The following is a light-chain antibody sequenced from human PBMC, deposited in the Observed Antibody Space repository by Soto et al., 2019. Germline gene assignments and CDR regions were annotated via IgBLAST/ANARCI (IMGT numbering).Light chain of an antibody. J-gene: IGLJ2*01. CDR2: DVS. Sequence: QSVLTQPASVSGSPGQSITISCTGTNRDVGGHNSVSWYQQHSGKAPKLMIYDVSNRPSGVSNRFSGSKSGNTASLTISGLQAEDEADYYCSSYTSTTTVIFGGGTEVTVL. CDR3: SSYTSTTTVI. V-gene: IGLV2-14*03. CDR1: NRDVGGHNS.